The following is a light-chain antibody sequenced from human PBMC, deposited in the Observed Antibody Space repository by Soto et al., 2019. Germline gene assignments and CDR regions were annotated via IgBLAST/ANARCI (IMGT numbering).Light chain of an antibody. CDR1: QDIKNY. J-gene: IGKJ4*01. CDR2: DAS. Sequence: DIQMTQSPSSLSASVGDRVTITCQASQDIKNYLNWYQQKSGKAPKLLIYDASDLETGVPSRFSGSGSGTDFTFTINSLQPEDIATYYCQQYDNLPLTFGGGTKAEIK. CDR3: QQYDNLPLT. V-gene: IGKV1-33*01.